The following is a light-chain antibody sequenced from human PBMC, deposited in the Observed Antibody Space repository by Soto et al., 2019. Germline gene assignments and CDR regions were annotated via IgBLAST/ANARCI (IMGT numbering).Light chain of an antibody. CDR3: QQYGSFSPIT. Sequence: DIPMTQSPSTLSASVGDRVTITCRASRSISNWLAWYQQRPGIAPKLLIFDASILQSGVPPRFSGSGSGTEFTLSISRLQTDDFATYYCQQYGSFSPITFGGGTKVEI. CDR2: DAS. V-gene: IGKV1-5*01. CDR1: RSISNW. J-gene: IGKJ4*01.